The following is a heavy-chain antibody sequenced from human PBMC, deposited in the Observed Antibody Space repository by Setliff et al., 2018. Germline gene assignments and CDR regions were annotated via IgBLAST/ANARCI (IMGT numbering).Heavy chain of an antibody. CDR1: GGSISSGGYY. CDR3: ARGGTFRYFDF. Sequence: SETLSLTCTVSGGSISSGGYYWSWIRQHPGKGLEWIGYIYYSGSTSYYNPSLQSRVTISVDTSKNQFSLKLRSVTAADTAVYYCARGGTFRYFDFWGQGAPVTVSS. J-gene: IGHJ4*02. D-gene: IGHD5-12*01. V-gene: IGHV4-31*03. CDR2: IYYSGSTS.